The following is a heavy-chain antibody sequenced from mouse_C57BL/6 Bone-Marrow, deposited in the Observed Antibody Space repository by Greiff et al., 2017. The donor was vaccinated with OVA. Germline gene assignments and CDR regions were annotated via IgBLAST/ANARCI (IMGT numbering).Heavy chain of an antibody. CDR3: ARGGDYYNYFDY. V-gene: IGHV3-6*01. CDR2: ISYDGSN. J-gene: IGHJ2*01. CDR1: GYSITRGYY. Sequence: EVQLQESGPGLVKPSQSLSLTCSVTGYSITRGYYWNWIRQFPGNKLEWMGYISYDGSNNYNPSLKNRISITRDTSKNQFFLKLNSVTTEDTATYYCARGGDYYNYFDYWGQGTTLTVSS. D-gene: IGHD1-1*01.